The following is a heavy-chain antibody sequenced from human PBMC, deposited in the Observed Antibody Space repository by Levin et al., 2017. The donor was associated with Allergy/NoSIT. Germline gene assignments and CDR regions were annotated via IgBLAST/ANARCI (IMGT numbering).Heavy chain of an antibody. D-gene: IGHD3-3*01. V-gene: IGHV3-30*18. CDR2: ISYDGSNK. CDR1: GFTFSSYG. J-gene: IGHJ6*02. Sequence: GGSLRLSCAASGFTFSSYGMHWVRQAPGKGLEWVAVISYDGSNKYYADSVKGRFTISRDNSKNTLYLQMNSLRAEDTAVYYCAKRLGGVVIINLAGGGMDVWGQGTTVTVSS. CDR3: AKRLGGVVIINLAGGGMDV.